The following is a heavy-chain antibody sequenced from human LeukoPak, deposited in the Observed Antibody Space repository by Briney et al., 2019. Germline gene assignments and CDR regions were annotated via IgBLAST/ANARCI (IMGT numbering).Heavy chain of an antibody. V-gene: IGHV3-21*04. CDR2: ISSSSSYI. J-gene: IGHJ4*02. CDR1: GFTFSSYS. D-gene: IGHD1-1*01. CDR3: AKNGKAGTTRGYYFDY. Sequence: GGSLRLSCAASGFTFSSYSMNWVRQAPGKGLEWVSSISSSSSYIYYADSVKGRFTISRDNSKNTLYLQMNSLRAEDTAVYYCAKNGKAGTTRGYYFDYWGQGTLVTVSS.